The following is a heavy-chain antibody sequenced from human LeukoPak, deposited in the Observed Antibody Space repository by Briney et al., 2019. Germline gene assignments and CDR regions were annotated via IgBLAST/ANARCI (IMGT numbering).Heavy chain of an antibody. CDR1: GFTFTTYW. CDR3: ARELYYYDSSGYYPFDY. D-gene: IGHD3-22*01. J-gene: IGHJ4*02. Sequence: PGGSLRLSCAASGFTFTTYWMGWVRQAPGKGLEWVANIKQDGSEQYYVDSVKGRFTISRDNAKNSVSIQMNSLRAEDTAVYYCARELYYYDSSGYYPFDYWGQGTLVTVSS. CDR2: IKQDGSEQ. V-gene: IGHV3-7*01.